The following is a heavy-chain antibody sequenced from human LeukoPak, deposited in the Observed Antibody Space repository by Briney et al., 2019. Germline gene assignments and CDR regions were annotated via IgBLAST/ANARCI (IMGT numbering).Heavy chain of an antibody. CDR1: GYTFASHY. CDR3: GRVNCGGDCQSWYFDL. CDR2: INPSGGST. Sequence: ASVKVSCKASGYTFASHYMHWVRQAPGQGLEWMGIINPSGGSTTYAQKFQGRVTRTRDTSTSTVYMELSSLRSEDTAVYYCGRVNCGGDCQSWYFDLWGRGTLVTVSS. V-gene: IGHV1-46*01. J-gene: IGHJ2*01. D-gene: IGHD2-21*02.